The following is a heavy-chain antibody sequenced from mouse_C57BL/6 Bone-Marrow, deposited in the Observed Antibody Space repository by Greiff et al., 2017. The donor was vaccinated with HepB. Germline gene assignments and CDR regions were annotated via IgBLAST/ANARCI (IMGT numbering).Heavy chain of an antibody. CDR3: TRDQDYSNLFAY. D-gene: IGHD2-5*01. CDR2: ISSGGDYI. J-gene: IGHJ3*01. Sequence: EVKLVESGEGLVKPGGSLKLSCAASGFTFSSYAMSWVRQPPEKRLEWVAYISSGGDYIYYADTVKGRFTISRDNARNTLYLQMSSLKSEDTAMYYCTRDQDYSNLFAYWGQGTLVTVSA. V-gene: IGHV5-9-1*02. CDR1: GFTFSSYA.